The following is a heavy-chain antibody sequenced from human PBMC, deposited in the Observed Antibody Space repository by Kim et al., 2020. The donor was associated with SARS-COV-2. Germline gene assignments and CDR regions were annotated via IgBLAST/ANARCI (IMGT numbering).Heavy chain of an antibody. V-gene: IGHV3-73*01. CDR3: TRVPGRTSAFWDAFAI. Sequence: GGYLRLSCAASGFTFSDSAIHWIRQASGKGLEWVGRIRSKPNSYSTVYAASVKGRFTISRDDSKNTAYLQMNSLKTEDTAVYYCTRVPGRTSAFWDAFAIWGQRTMGTVSS. D-gene: IGHD1-1*01. CDR2: IRSKPNSYST. J-gene: IGHJ3*02. CDR1: GFTFSDSA.